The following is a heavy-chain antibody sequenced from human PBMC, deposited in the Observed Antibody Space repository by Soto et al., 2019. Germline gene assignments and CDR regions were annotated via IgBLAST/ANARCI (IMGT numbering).Heavy chain of an antibody. Sequence: QVQLQESGPGLVKPSQTLSLTCTVSGGSISSGGYYWSWIRQHPGKGLEWIGYIYYSGSTYYNPSLKSRVTISVDTSKNQFSLNLISVTAADTAVYYCARDTPYCGGDCNFAFDIWGQGTMVTVSS. CDR2: IYYSGST. CDR1: GGSISSGGYY. J-gene: IGHJ3*02. D-gene: IGHD2-21*02. CDR3: ARDTPYCGGDCNFAFDI. V-gene: IGHV4-31*03.